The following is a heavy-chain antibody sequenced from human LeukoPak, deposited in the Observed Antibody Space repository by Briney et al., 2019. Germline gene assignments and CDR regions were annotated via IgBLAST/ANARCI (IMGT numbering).Heavy chain of an antibody. CDR2: FDPEDGET. CDR1: GYTLTELS. J-gene: IGHJ4*02. Sequence: ASVKVSCKVSGYTLTELSMHWVRQAPGKGLEWMGGFDPEDGETIYAQKFQGRVAMTEDTSTDTAYMELSSLRSEDTAVYYCATGMSIAGHSFDYWGQGTLVTVSS. D-gene: IGHD6-6*01. CDR3: ATGMSIAGHSFDY. V-gene: IGHV1-24*01.